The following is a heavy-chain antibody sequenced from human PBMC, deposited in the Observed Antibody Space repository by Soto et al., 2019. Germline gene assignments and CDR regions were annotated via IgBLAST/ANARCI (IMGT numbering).Heavy chain of an antibody. CDR2: ISSSGSTI. CDR3: ARYKTIFGVVITGFDY. V-gene: IGHV3-48*03. J-gene: IGHJ4*02. CDR1: GFTFSSYE. D-gene: IGHD3-3*01. Sequence: PGGSLRLSCAASGFTFSSYEMNWVRQAPGKGLEWVSYISSSGSTIYYADSVKGRFTISRDNAKNSLYLQMNSLRAEDTAVYYCARYKTIFGVVITGFDYWGQGTLVTVSS.